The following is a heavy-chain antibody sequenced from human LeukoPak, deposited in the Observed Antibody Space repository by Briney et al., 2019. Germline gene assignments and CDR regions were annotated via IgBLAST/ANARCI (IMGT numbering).Heavy chain of an antibody. J-gene: IGHJ4*02. CDR3: ARVLDILTGSLDY. Sequence: GGSLGLSCAASGFTFSSYSMNWVRQAPGKGLEWVSSISSSSSYIYYADSVKGRFTISRDNAKNSLSLQMNSLRAEDTAVYYCARVLDILTGSLDYWGQGTLVTVSS. CDR1: GFTFSSYS. V-gene: IGHV3-21*01. CDR2: ISSSSSYI. D-gene: IGHD3-9*01.